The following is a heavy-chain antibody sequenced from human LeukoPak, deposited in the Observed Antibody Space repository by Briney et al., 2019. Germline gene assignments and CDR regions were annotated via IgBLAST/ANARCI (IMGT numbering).Heavy chain of an antibody. CDR3: TTSPGITVFGVVTDY. V-gene: IGHV3-15*04. J-gene: IGHJ4*02. CDR2: IESSTDGGTT. CDR1: GPTFRNAF. D-gene: IGHD3-3*01. Sequence: GGSLRLSCAASGPTFRNAFMNWVRQAPGKGLEWVGRIESSTDGGTTDYAAPVKGKFTMSRDDSKNTLYLQMNNVKTEDTGVYYCTTSPGITVFGVVTDYWGQGTLVIVSS.